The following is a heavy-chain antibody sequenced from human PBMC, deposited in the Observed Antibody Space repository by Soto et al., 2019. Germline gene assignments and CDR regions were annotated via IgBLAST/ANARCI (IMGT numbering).Heavy chain of an antibody. CDR1: GCSITSYY. Sequence: QVQLQESGPGLVKPSETLSLTCTVSGCSITSYYWSWIRQPPGKGLEWIGYIHNSGSTSYNPSLQSRVTISADVSKTQFSLDLRSVNAADTAVYYCARRWSGTDYWGHGTLVIVSS. V-gene: IGHV4-59*01. J-gene: IGHJ4*01. CDR2: IHNSGST. D-gene: IGHD3-10*01. CDR3: ARRWSGTDY.